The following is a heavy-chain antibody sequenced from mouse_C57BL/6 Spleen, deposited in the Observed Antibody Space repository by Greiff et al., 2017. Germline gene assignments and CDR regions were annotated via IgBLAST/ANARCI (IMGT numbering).Heavy chain of an antibody. CDR2: INYDGSST. J-gene: IGHJ4*01. D-gene: IGHD2-1*01. Sequence: EVKLVESEGGLVQPGSSMKLSCTASGFTFSDYYMAWVRQVPEKGLEWVANINYDGSSTYYLDSLKSRFIISRDNAKNILYLQMSSLKSEDTATYYCARVGGNLHAMDYWGQGTSVTVSS. CDR3: ARVGGNLHAMDY. V-gene: IGHV5-16*01. CDR1: GFTFSDYY.